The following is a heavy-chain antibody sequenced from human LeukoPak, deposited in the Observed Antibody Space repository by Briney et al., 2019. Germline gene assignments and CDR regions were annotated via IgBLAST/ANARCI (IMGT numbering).Heavy chain of an antibody. CDR3: ARPLVYCSGGSSYSGYMDV. J-gene: IGHJ6*03. V-gene: IGHV3-23*01. Sequence: GGSLRLSCAASGFTFSNYAMSWVRQAPGKGLEWVSAISGSGGTTYYADSVKGRFTISRDNSKNTLYLQMNSLRAEDTAVYYCARPLVYCSGGSSYSGYMDVWGKGTTVTVSS. D-gene: IGHD2-15*01. CDR2: ISGSGGTT. CDR1: GFTFSNYA.